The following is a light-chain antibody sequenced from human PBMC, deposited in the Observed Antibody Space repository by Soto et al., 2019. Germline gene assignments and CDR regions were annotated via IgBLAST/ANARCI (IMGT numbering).Light chain of an antibody. J-gene: IGLJ1*01. V-gene: IGLV2-14*01. CDR1: SNDIGGYNY. Sequence: QSVLTQPASVSGSPGQSITISCTGTSNDIGGYNYVSWYQQHPDKAPKVLISDVSSRPSGVSNRFSGSKSGNTASLTISGLQAEDEADYYCSSYTGSSTLYVFGNGTKVTVL. CDR3: SSYTGSSTLYV. CDR2: DVS.